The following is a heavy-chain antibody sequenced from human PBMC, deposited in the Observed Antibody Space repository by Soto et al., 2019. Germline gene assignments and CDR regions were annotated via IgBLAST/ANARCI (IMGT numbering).Heavy chain of an antibody. V-gene: IGHV3-21*01. D-gene: IGHD6-19*01. CDR2: ISSSSSYI. Sequence: ESGGGLVKPGGSLRLSCAASGFIFSSYSMNWVRQAPGKGLEWVSSISSSSSYIYYADSVKGRFIISRDNAKNSLYLQMNSLRAEDTAVYYCARSGTVYSSGWYVIDYWGQGTLVTVSS. J-gene: IGHJ4*02. CDR1: GFIFSSYS. CDR3: ARSGTVYSSGWYVIDY.